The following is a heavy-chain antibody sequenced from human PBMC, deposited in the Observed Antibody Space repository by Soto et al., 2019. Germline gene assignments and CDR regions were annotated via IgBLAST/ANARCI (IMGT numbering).Heavy chain of an antibody. CDR2: IDAGNGNT. V-gene: IGHV1-3*01. J-gene: IGHJ4*02. Sequence: QVQLVQSGAEVKKPGASVKVSCKASGYTFTTYAMHLVRQAPGQRLEWMGWIDAGNGNTKYSQKFQGRVTITRDTSASTAYMELSSLRSEDTAVYYCARKAEGGYNYGYWGQGTLVTVSS. D-gene: IGHD5-12*01. CDR1: GYTFTTYA. CDR3: ARKAEGGYNYGY.